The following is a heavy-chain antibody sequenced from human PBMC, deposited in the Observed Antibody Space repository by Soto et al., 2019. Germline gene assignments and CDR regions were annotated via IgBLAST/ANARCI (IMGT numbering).Heavy chain of an antibody. V-gene: IGHV4-34*01. Sequence: SETLSLTCAVYGGSFSGYYWSWIRQPPGKGLEWIGEINHSGSTNYNPSLKSRVTISVDTSKNQFSLKLSSVTAADTAVYYCARDLGDTASRSFDYWGQGTLVT. CDR3: ARDLGDTASRSFDY. CDR2: INHSGST. CDR1: GGSFSGYY. D-gene: IGHD5-18*01. J-gene: IGHJ4*02.